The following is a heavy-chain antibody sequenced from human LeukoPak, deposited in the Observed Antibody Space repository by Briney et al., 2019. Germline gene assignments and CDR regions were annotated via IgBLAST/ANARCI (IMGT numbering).Heavy chain of an antibody. CDR1: GGSISSYY. D-gene: IGHD6-13*01. J-gene: IGHJ4*02. CDR3: AKYSSSSNVLDY. CDR2: IYYSGST. Sequence: PSETLYLTCTVSGGSISSYYWSWIRQPPGKGLEWIGYIYYSGSTNYNPSLKSRVTISVDTSKNQFSLKLSSVTAADTAVYYCAKYSSSSNVLDYWGQGTLVTVSS. V-gene: IGHV4-59*01.